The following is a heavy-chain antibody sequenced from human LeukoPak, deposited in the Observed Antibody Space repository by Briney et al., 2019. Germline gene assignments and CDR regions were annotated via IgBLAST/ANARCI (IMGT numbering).Heavy chain of an antibody. J-gene: IGHJ6*03. V-gene: IGHV4-4*07. D-gene: IGHD1-7*01. CDR3: AREKGTTVKYYYYYYMDV. Sequence: SETLSLTCTVSGGSISSYYWSWIRQPAGKGLEWIGRIYTSGSTNYNPSLKSRVTMSVDTSKNQFSLKLSSVTAADTAVYYCAREKGTTVKYYYYYYMDVWGKGTTVTVSS. CDR1: GGSISSYY. CDR2: IYTSGST.